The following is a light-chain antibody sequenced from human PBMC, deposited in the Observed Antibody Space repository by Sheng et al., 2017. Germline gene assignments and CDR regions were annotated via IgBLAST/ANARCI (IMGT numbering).Light chain of an antibody. CDR2: KAS. CDR3: QQYSDDWS. CDR1: QNIRTW. J-gene: IGKJ1*01. Sequence: IQMTQSPSTLSASVGDRVTITCRASQNIRTWLAWYQQKPGKAPKVLIYKASNLESGVPSRFSGGGSGTQFTLTINNLQPDDFATYYCQQYSDDWSFGQGTKVEN. V-gene: IGKV1-5*03.